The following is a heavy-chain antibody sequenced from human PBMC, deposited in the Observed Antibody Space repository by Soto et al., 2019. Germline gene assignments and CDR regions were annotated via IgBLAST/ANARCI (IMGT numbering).Heavy chain of an antibody. D-gene: IGHD3-3*01. CDR1: GFTFSSYA. V-gene: IGHV3-30-3*01. CDR2: ISYDGSNK. Sequence: QVQLVESGGGVVQPGRSLRLSCAASGFTFSSYARHWVRQAPGKGLEWVAVISYDGSNKYYADSVKGRFTSSRAKSTNTMYLQMNILRAEDTAVYYCARDPGGTDFAEWTYYFDYWGQGTLVTVSS. CDR3: ARDPGGTDFAEWTYYFDY. J-gene: IGHJ4*02.